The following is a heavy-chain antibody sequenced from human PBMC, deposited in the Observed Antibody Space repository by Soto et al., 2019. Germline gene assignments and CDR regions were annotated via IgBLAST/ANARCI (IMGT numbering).Heavy chain of an antibody. CDR2: VYYSGST. Sequence: QLQLQESGPGLVKPSETLSLTCTVSGGSVSSSSYYWGWVRQPPGKGLEWIGSVYYSGSTYYNPSLEGSFTISVDKSKNHFSLKLMALSAADTAVYYCGRLEGLATISYYFDYWGQGALVTVSS. V-gene: IGHV4-39*01. J-gene: IGHJ4*02. CDR1: GGSVSSSSYY. CDR3: GRLEGLATISYYFDY. D-gene: IGHD3-9*01.